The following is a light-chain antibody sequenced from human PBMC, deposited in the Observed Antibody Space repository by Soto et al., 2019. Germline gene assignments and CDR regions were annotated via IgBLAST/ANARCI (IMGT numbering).Light chain of an antibody. Sequence: EIVLTQSPGTLSLSPGQRATLSFMASQSVSSSYLAWYQQKPGQAPRFLIYSASSRATGIPARFSGSGSGTDFTLTISSLEPDDFAVYYCQQRADWPITFGQGTRLEI. V-gene: IGKV3D-20*02. CDR3: QQRADWPIT. CDR2: SAS. CDR1: QSVSSSY. J-gene: IGKJ5*01.